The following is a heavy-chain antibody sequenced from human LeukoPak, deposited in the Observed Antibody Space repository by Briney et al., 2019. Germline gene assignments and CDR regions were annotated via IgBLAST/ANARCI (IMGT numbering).Heavy chain of an antibody. Sequence: IPGGSLRLSCAASGFTFSSYGMHWVRQAPGKGMEWVSSISSSGTYTYYADSVKGRFTISRDTAKRSVDLQMNSLRAEDTGVYYCARATDYGESISSLYYYFDHWGQGTLVTVSS. J-gene: IGHJ4*02. CDR3: ARATDYGESISSLYYYFDH. V-gene: IGHV3-21*01. CDR2: ISSSGTYT. CDR1: GFTFSSYG. D-gene: IGHD4-17*01.